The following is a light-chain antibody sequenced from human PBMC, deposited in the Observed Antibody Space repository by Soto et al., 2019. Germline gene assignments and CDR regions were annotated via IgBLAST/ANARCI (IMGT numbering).Light chain of an antibody. V-gene: IGLV2-11*01. CDR3: CSYGGSYTVWV. CDR1: NNDVGGYNY. Sequence: QSALTQPRSVSGSPEQSVTISCTGTNNDVGGYNYVSWYQQHPDKAPKLIIFDVTERPSGVPDRFSGSKSGNTASLTISGLQAEDEADYYCCSYGGSYTVWVFGGGTKVTVL. CDR2: DVT. J-gene: IGLJ3*02.